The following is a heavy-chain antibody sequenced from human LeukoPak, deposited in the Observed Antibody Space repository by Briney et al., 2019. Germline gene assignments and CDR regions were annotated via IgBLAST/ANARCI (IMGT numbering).Heavy chain of an antibody. D-gene: IGHD2-21*01. V-gene: IGHV3-9*03. J-gene: IGHJ3*02. CDR1: GFTFDDYA. CDR3: AGTYSFGAFDI. Sequence: GRSLRLSCAASGFTFDDYAMRWVRQAPGKGLEWLSGISWNSGSIGYADSVKGRFTISRDNAKNSLYLQMNSLRADDMALYYCAGTYSFGAFDIWGQGTMVTVSS. CDR2: ISWNSGSI.